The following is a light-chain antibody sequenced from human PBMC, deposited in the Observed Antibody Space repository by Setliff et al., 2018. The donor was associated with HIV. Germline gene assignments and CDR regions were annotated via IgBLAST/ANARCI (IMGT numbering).Light chain of an antibody. CDR2: QAT. V-gene: IGLV2-23*01. CDR1: SSDIGRYNL. J-gene: IGLJ1*01. CDR3: CSNTGSNTYV. Sequence: QSVLTQPASVSGSPGQSIPISCTGTSSDIGRYNLVSWYQQYPGKAPKLMIYQATKRPSGVSNRFSGSKSGNTASLTISGLQAEDEADYYCCSNTGSNTYVFGSGTKVTV.